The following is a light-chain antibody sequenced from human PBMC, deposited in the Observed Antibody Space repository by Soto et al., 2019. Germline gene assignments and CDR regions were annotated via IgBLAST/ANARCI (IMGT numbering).Light chain of an antibody. CDR2: DVS. CDR3: PSYPSSTPCYV. Sequence: QAVRTQPASVSGSPGQSIAISCTGVRTNVADGYDYVSWYQQHPGQAPQLIIYDVSNRPSGVSDRFSGSKSGNTASLTISGLQAEDEAEYYCPSYPSSTPCYVFGTGTTVTVL. J-gene: IGLJ1*01. V-gene: IGLV2-14*03. CDR1: RTNVADGYDY.